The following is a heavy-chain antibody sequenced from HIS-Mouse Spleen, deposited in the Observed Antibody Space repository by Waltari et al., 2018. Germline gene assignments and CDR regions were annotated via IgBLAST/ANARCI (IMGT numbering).Heavy chain of an antibody. CDR2: IYYSGST. CDR3: AREIPYSSSWYDWYFDL. V-gene: IGHV4-39*07. CDR1: GGPISSSMYY. J-gene: IGHJ2*01. Sequence: QRQLHEAGPGLVKPSDTLSLTCTVSGGPISSSMYYLGWIRQPPGKGLEWIGSIYYSGSTYYNPSLKSRVTISVDTSKNQFSLKLSSVTAADTAVYYCAREIPYSSSWYDWYFDLWGRGTLVTVSS. D-gene: IGHD6-13*01.